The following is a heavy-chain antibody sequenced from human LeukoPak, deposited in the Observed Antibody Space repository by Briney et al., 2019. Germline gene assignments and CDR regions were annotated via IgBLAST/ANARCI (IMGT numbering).Heavy chain of an antibody. CDR2: IRYDGSNK. CDR3: ASTYGSGSYTHGDY. D-gene: IGHD3-10*01. Sequence: GGSLRLSCAASGFTFSSYGMHWVRQAPGKGLEWVAFIRYDGSNKYYADSVKGRFTISRDNAKNSLYLQMNSLRAEDTAVYYCASTYGSGSYTHGDYWGQGTLVTVSS. J-gene: IGHJ4*02. CDR1: GFTFSSYG. V-gene: IGHV3-30*02.